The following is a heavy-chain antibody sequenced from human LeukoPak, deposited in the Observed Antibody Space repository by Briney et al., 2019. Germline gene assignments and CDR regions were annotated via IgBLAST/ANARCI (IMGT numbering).Heavy chain of an antibody. CDR2: MNPNSGNT. CDR1: GYTFTSYD. V-gene: IGHV1-8*03. D-gene: IGHD3-10*01. J-gene: IGHJ4*02. CDR3: ARERFGSIGLWY. Sequence: ASVKVSCKASGYTFTSYDINWVRQATGQGLEWMGWMNPNSGNTGYAQKFQGRVTITRNTSISTAYMELSSPRSEDTAVYYCARERFGSIGLWYWGQGTLVTVSS.